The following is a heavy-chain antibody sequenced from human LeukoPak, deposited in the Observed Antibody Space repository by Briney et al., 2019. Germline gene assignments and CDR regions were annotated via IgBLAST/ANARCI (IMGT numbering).Heavy chain of an antibody. CDR2: ISCDGTNK. Sequence: GGSLRLSCAASGFTFSSYAMHWVRQAPGKGLEWLAVISCDGTNKYYADSVKGRFTISRGNSKNTLYLQMNSLRDEDTAVYYCARDQGSLPVWFYYYMDVWGSGTTVTVSS. CDR1: GFTFSSYA. J-gene: IGHJ6*03. D-gene: IGHD3-16*01. V-gene: IGHV3-30*01. CDR3: ARDQGSLPVWFYYYMDV.